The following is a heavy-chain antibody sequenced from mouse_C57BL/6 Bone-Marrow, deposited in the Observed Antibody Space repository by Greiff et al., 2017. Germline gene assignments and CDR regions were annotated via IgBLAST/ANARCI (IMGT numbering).Heavy chain of an antibody. CDR3: ARYHADYAMDY. Sequence: EVQLQESGGGLVQPGGSLSLSCAASGFTFTDYYMSWVRQPPGKALEWLGFIRNKANGYTTEYSASVKGLFTISRDNSQSILYLQINALRAEDSATYYCARYHADYAMDYWGQGTSVTVSS. CDR1: GFTFTDYY. V-gene: IGHV7-3*01. J-gene: IGHJ4*01. CDR2: IRNKANGYTT.